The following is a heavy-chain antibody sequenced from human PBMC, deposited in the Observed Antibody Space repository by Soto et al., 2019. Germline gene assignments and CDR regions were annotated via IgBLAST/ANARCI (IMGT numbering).Heavy chain of an antibody. D-gene: IGHD4-17*01. CDR3: ARHPYYGGNLDVSDI. V-gene: IGHV4-39*01. Sequence: PSETLSVTCTVSGGSISSSSYYWGWIRQPPGKGLEWIGSIYYSGSTYYNPSLKSRVTISVDTSKNQFSLKLSSVTAADTAVYYCARHPYYGGNLDVSDIWGQATMGTVSS. CDR1: GGSISSSSYY. CDR2: IYYSGST. J-gene: IGHJ3*02.